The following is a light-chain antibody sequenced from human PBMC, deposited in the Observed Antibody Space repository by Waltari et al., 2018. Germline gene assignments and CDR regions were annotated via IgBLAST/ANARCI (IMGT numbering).Light chain of an antibody. CDR3: QSADSSGTYVV. J-gene: IGLJ2*01. CDR2: KDT. Sequence: SSELTQPPSVSVSPGQTASITCSADELPKHYVYWYQQKPGQAPGLVIYKDTERPSGIPERFSGSSSGTTVTLAISGVQAEDEADYYCQSADSSGTYVVFGAGTKLTVL. V-gene: IGLV3-25*03. CDR1: ELPKHY.